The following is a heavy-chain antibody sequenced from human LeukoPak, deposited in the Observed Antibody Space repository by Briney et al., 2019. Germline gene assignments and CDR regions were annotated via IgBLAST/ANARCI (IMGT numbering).Heavy chain of an antibody. V-gene: IGHV1-69*05. Sequence: SVKVSCKASGGTFSSYAISWVRQAPGQGLEWMGGIIPIFGTANYAQKFQGRVTITTDESTSTAYMELSSLRSEDTAVYYCAGKEYSSSYYYYYYYMDVWGKGTTVTVSS. J-gene: IGHJ6*03. CDR3: AGKEYSSSYYYYYYYMDV. D-gene: IGHD6-6*01. CDR2: IIPIFGTA. CDR1: GGTFSSYA.